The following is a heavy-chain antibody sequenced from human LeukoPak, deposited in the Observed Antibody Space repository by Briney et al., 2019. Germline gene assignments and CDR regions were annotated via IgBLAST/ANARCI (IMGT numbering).Heavy chain of an antibody. V-gene: IGHV1-18*01. CDR2: ISAYNGNT. Sequence: APVKVSCKASGYTFTSYGISWVRQAPGQGLEWMGWISAYNGNTNYAQKLQGRVTMTTDTSTSTAYMELRSLRSDDTAVYYCARGGYCSSTSCYPILIFDYWGQGTLVTVSS. CDR1: GYTFTSYG. J-gene: IGHJ4*02. CDR3: ARGGYCSSTSCYPILIFDY. D-gene: IGHD2-2*01.